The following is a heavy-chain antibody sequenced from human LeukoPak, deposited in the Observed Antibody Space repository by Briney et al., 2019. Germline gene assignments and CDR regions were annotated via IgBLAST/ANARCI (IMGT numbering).Heavy chain of an antibody. CDR2: MYYNGNR. J-gene: IGHJ2*01. D-gene: IGHD6-19*01. V-gene: IGHV4-59*01. CDR3: ARPGWPWYFDL. CDR1: GASISSYY. Sequence: SETLSLTCTVSGASISSYYWGWIRQPPGKGLEWIGYMYYNGNRNYNPSLKSRVTISLDTPKNQFSLKLNSVTAADTAVHYCARPGWPWYFDLWGRGTLVTVSS.